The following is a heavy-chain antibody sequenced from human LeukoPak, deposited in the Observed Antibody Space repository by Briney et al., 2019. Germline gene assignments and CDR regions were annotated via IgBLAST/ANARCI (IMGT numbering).Heavy chain of an antibody. D-gene: IGHD1-1*01. CDR2: ISGSSGTI. J-gene: IGHJ4*02. V-gene: IGHV3-48*04. CDR3: ARDRQLDY. CDR1: GFTFSGYS. Sequence: GGSLRLSCAASGFTFSGYSMNWVRQAPGKGLEWVSYISGSSGTIDYADSVKGRFTISRDNAKNLLYLQMNSLRAEDTAVYYCARDRQLDYWGQGTLVTVSS.